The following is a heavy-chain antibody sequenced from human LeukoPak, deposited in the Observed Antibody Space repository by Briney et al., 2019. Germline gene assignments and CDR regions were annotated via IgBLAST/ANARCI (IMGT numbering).Heavy chain of an antibody. CDR2: IKSKTDGGTT. Sequence: GSLRLSCAASGFTFSNAWISWVRQAPGKGLEWVGRIKSKTDGGTTDYAAPVKGGFTISRDDSKNTLYLQMNSLKTEDTAVYYCTTEVVTAIAGVGDYWGQGTLVTVSS. D-gene: IGHD2-21*02. CDR1: GFTFSNAW. CDR3: TTEVVTAIAGVGDY. V-gene: IGHV3-15*01. J-gene: IGHJ4*02.